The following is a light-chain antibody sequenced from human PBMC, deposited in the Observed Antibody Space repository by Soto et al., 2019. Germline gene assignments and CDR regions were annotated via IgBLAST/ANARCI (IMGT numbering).Light chain of an antibody. CDR1: QTISRY. CDR3: QQSYSIRPA. V-gene: IGKV1-39*01. CDR2: AAS. Sequence: DIQMTQSPSSLSASVGDRVTITCRASQTISRYLNWYQQNPGKAPKLLIYAASSWQSGVPSRLSGSGSWTDFTLTISSLKPEDYATYYCQQSYSIRPAFGLETRLEI. J-gene: IGKJ5*01.